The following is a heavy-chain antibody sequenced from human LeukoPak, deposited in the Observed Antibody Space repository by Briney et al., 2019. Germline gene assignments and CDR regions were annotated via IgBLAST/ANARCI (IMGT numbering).Heavy chain of an antibody. CDR3: ASSGYSSSRYFDL. CDR2: IYHRGST. D-gene: IGHD6-13*01. V-gene: IGHV4-38-2*02. Sequence: PSETLSLTCTVSGYPISSGYYWGWIRQPPGKGLEWIGGIYHRGSTYYNPSLKSRVTISVDTSKNQFSLKLSSVTAADTAVYYCASSGYSSSRYFDLWGRGTLVTVSS. CDR1: GYPISSGYY. J-gene: IGHJ2*01.